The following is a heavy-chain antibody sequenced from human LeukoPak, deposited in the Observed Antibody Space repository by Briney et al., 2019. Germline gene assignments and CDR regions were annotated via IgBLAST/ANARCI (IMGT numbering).Heavy chain of an antibody. CDR1: GGTFSSYA. Sequence: ASVKVSCKASGGTFSSYAISWVRQAPGQGLEWMGGIIPIFGTANYAQKFQGRVTITADESTSTAYMELSSLRSEDTAVYYCASLRKGGYSYYQFDCWGQGTLVTVSS. V-gene: IGHV1-69*01. D-gene: IGHD5-18*01. CDR3: ASLRKGGYSYYQFDC. J-gene: IGHJ5*01. CDR2: IIPIFGTA.